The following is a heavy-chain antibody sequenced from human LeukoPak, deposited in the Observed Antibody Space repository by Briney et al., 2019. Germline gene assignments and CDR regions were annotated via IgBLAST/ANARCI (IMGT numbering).Heavy chain of an antibody. CDR2: IIPIFGTA. J-gene: IGHJ5*02. CDR3: ARNVAMVRDWFDP. V-gene: IGHV1-69*01. D-gene: IGHD3-10*01. CDR1: GGTFISYA. Sequence: SVTVSCKASGGTFISYAISWVRQAPGQGLEWMGGIIPIFGTANYAQKFQGRVTITADESTSTAYMELSSLRSEDTAVYYCARNVAMVRDWFDPWGQGTLVTVSS.